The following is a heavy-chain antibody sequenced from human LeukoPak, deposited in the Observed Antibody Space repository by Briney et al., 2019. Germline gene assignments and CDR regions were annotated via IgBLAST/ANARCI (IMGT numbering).Heavy chain of an antibody. CDR3: ARVGRVWQPLGCFFDY. Sequence: GGSLRLSCAASGFTFSSYTMHWVRQAPGKGLEWVALISYDGSNRYYSDSVKGRSTISRDNSKSTLYLQMNSLRVEDTAVYYCARVGRVWQPLGCFFDYWGQGTLVTVSS. J-gene: IGHJ4*02. D-gene: IGHD5-12*01. CDR1: GFTFSSYT. CDR2: ISYDGSNR. V-gene: IGHV3-30*11.